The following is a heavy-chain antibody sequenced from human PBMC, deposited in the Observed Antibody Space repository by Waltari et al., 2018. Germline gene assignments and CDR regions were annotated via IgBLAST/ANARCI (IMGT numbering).Heavy chain of an antibody. CDR1: GGSISSYY. CDR3: ARGSERGYSF. V-gene: IGHV4-59*12. J-gene: IGHJ4*02. Sequence: QVQLQESGPGLVKPSETLSLTCTVSGGSISSYYWSWIRQPPGKGLEWIGEINHSGSTNYNPSLKSRVTISVDTSKNQFSLKLSSVTAADTAVYYCARGSERGYSFWGQGTQVTVSS. D-gene: IGHD5-18*01. CDR2: INHSGST.